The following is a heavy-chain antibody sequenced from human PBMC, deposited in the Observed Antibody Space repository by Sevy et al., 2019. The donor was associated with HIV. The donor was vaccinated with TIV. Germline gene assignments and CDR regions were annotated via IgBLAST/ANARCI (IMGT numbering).Heavy chain of an antibody. CDR1: GKNLNDLP. CDR2: FDPEDGER. Sequence: ASVKVSCKVSGKNLNDLPMHWVRQAPGKGLEWMGRFDPEDGERIYAQKFQGRVTMTEDTSRDTAYMELNSLRSEDTAVYYCAKDSGISAQIVVALRYWGQGTQVTVSS. CDR3: AKDSGISAQIVVALRY. J-gene: IGHJ4*02. D-gene: IGHD3-22*01. V-gene: IGHV1-24*01.